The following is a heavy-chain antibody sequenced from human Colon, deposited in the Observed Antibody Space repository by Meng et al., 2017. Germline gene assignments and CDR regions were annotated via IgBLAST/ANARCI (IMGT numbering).Heavy chain of an antibody. CDR3: GRAPDY. J-gene: IGHJ4*02. CDR1: GSMTGADSYY. CDR2: HYYSRKT. Sequence: SETLSLTCSVSGSMTGADSYYWGWIRQSPGKGLEWIGSHYYSRKTYYNPSLKSRVTISVDASKSQFSLKLTSVTAADTAVYFCGRAPDYWGQGTLVTVSS. V-gene: IGHV4-39*07.